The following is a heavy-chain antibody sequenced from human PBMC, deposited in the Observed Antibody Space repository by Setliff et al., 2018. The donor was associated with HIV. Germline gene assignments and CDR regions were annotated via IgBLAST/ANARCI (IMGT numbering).Heavy chain of an antibody. CDR1: GGSISTTSYY. V-gene: IGHV4-39*01. Sequence: SETLSLTCTVSGGSISTTSYYWGWIRQSPEKGLEWIGTVYYSGNTYYNPSLKSRVTISVDTSKSQFSLNLSSVTAADTAVYYCARHHYSSACSASNIWGQGTMVTVSS. CDR2: VYYSGNT. J-gene: IGHJ3*02. CDR3: ARHHYSSACSASNI. D-gene: IGHD6-25*01.